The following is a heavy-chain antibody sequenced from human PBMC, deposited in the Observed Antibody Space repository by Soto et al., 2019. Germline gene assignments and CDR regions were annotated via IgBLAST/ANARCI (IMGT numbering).Heavy chain of an antibody. CDR2: IIPIFGTA. D-gene: IGHD6-6*01. CDR1: GGTFSRYA. CDR3: AKDSSWSGYYYYCGMDV. V-gene: IGHV1-69*01. Sequence: QVQLVQSGAEVTKPASSVKVSCKASGGTFSRYAISWVGQAPGQGLEWMGGIIPIFGTANYAQKFQGRVTNTANESTSTAYSKPSSLGSVDTAVYYCAKDSSWSGYYYYCGMDVWGQGTTVTVSS. J-gene: IGHJ6*02.